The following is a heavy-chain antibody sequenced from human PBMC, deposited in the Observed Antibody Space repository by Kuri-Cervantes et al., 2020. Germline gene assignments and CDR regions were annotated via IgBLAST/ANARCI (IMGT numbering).Heavy chain of an antibody. CDR2: VLYSGST. Sequence: ESLKISCTVSGGSISSYYWSWIRQPAGKGLEWIGHVLYSGSTNYNPALKSRVTISVDMPKNQFSLSLTSVTAADTALYYCARRTGCSGSPCSFDYWGQGTLVTVSS. CDR3: ARRTGCSGSPCSFDY. J-gene: IGHJ4*02. D-gene: IGHD3-22*01. V-gene: IGHV4-59*08. CDR1: GGSISSYY.